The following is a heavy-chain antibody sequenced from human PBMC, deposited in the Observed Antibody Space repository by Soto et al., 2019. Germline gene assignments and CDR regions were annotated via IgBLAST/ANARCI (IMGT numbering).Heavy chain of an antibody. CDR1: GVSIHSSLSY. CDR3: ARHGGFLEWLYPWYYGMDV. D-gene: IGHD3-3*01. CDR2: VYHNGGA. Sequence: SEALSITCTVSGVSIHSSLSYWAWIRQPPGKGLEFIGSVYHNGGAHYNSSLKSRVTISVDTSKNQFSLMLSSVTAADTAVYYCARHGGFLEWLYPWYYGMDVWGQGTTVTVSS. J-gene: IGHJ6*02. V-gene: IGHV4-39*01.